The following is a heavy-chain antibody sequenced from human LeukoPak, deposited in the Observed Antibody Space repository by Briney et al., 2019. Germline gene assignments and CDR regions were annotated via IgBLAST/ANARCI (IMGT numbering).Heavy chain of an antibody. Sequence: ASVKVSCKASGYTFTGYYMHWVRQAPGQGLEWMGWINPNSGGTNYAQKFQGRVTMTRDTSISTAYMELSRLRSDDTAVYYCARDPTWATSGRYNFDYWGQGTLVTVSS. V-gene: IGHV1-2*02. CDR2: INPNSGGT. J-gene: IGHJ4*02. CDR1: GYTFTGYY. D-gene: IGHD6-19*01. CDR3: ARDPTWATSGRYNFDY.